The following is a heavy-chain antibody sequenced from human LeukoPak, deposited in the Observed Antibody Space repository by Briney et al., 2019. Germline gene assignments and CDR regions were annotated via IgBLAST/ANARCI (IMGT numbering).Heavy chain of an antibody. D-gene: IGHD5-12*01. CDR1: GFTVSSSY. CDR2: VSSGGTT. J-gene: IGHJ4*02. CDR3: ARTGYSGDDSYY. V-gene: IGHV3-66*02. Sequence: GGSLRLSCAASGFTVSSSYMSWVREAPGKGLEWVSLVSSGGTTYYADSVKGRFTISRDNPKNTLYLQMSSLGPEDTAVYYCARTGYSGDDSYYWGQGTLVTVSS.